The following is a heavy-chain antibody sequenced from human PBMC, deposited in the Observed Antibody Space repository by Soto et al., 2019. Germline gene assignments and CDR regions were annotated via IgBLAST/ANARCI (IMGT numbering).Heavy chain of an antibody. Sequence: QVQLVQSRGEVKKPGASVKVSCKTSGYSFTTYGISWVRQAPGQGLEWMGWISGYNGNTNYAQKLQGRVTMPTDTSTGTAYMELRSLRSDDTAVYYCAREGPAPYYYYGMDVWGQGSTVTVSS. J-gene: IGHJ6*02. V-gene: IGHV1-18*01. CDR3: AREGPAPYYYYGMDV. CDR1: GYSFTTYG. CDR2: ISGYNGNT.